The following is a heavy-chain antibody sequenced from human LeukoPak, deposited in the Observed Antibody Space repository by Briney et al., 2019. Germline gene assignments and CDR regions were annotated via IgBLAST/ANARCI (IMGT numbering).Heavy chain of an antibody. CDR2: ISGTGGST. CDR3: AKAGRGTAMVPIDY. CDR1: GFSFSSYA. V-gene: IGHV3-23*01. J-gene: IGHJ4*02. Sequence: PGGSLRLSCAVSGFSFSSYAMSWVRQAPGKGLEWVSGISGTGGSTYDADSVKGRFTISRDNFKNTLFLQMHSLRAEDTAVYYCAKAGRGTAMVPIDYWGQGTLVTVSS. D-gene: IGHD5-18*01.